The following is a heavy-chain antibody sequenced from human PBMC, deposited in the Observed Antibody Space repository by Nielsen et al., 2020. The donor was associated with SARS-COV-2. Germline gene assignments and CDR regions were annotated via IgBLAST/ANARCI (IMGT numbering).Heavy chain of an antibody. D-gene: IGHD1-14*01. J-gene: IGHJ4*02. CDR1: GFTFSSYG. CDR3: AKTTLVNDY. Sequence: GGSLRLSCAASGFTFSSYGMHWVSQAPGKGLEWVAVISYDGSNKYYADSVKGRFTISRDNSKNTLYLQMNSLRAEDTAVYYCAKTTLVNDYWGQGTLVTVSS. V-gene: IGHV3-30*18. CDR2: ISYDGSNK.